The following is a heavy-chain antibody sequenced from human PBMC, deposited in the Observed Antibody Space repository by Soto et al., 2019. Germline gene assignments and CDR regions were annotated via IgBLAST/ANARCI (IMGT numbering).Heavy chain of an antibody. J-gene: IGHJ5*02. CDR1: GFTFSGSA. CDR2: IRSKANSYAT. D-gene: IGHD6-6*01. V-gene: IGHV3-73*01. Sequence: EVQLVESGGGLVHPGGSLKLSCAASGFTFSGSAMHWVRQASGKGLEWVGRIRSKANSYATAYAASVKGRFTISRDDSKNTAYLQMNSLKTEDTAVYYCTRHNVAARPHYNWFDPWGQGTLVTVSS. CDR3: TRHNVAARPHYNWFDP.